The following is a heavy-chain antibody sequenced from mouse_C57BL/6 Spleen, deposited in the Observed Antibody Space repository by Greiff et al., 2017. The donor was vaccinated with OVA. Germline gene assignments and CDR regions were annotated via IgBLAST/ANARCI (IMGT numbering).Heavy chain of an antibody. Sequence: DVMLVESGGGLVKPGGSLKLSCAASGFTFSSYTMSWVRQTPEKRLEWVATISGGGGNTYYPDSVKGRFTISRDNAKNTLYLQMSSLRSEDTALYYCARYSQRGAWFAYWGQGTLVTVSA. CDR2: ISGGGGNT. J-gene: IGHJ3*01. CDR3: ARYSQRGAWFAY. CDR1: GFTFSSYT. V-gene: IGHV5-9*01. D-gene: IGHD2-12*01.